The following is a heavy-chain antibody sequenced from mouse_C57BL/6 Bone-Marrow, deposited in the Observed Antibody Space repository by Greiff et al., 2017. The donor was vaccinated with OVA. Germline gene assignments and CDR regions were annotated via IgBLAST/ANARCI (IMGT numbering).Heavy chain of an antibody. CDR1: GFAFSDYG. V-gene: IGHV5-17*01. J-gene: IGHJ4*01. Sequence: EVQLVESGGGLVKPGGSLKLSCAASGFAFSDYGMHWVRQAPEKGLEWVAYISSGSSTIYYADTVKGRFTISRDNAKNTLFLQMTSLRSEDTAMYYCARRVPYYAMDYCGQGTSVTVSS. CDR2: ISSGSSTI. CDR3: ARRVPYYAMDY.